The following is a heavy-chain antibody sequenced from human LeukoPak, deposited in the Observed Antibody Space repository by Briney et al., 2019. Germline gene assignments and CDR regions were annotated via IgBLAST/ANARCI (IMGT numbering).Heavy chain of an antibody. J-gene: IGHJ4*02. CDR2: INQDGSER. D-gene: IGHD3-3*01. V-gene: IGHV3-7*03. CDR3: ATDEWTPGY. Sequence: PGGSLRLACAASGVSLSDEWMTSVRQAPGKGLEWVANINQDGSERYYVDSVKGRFTISRDNDKNSLYLQMSGLRAEDTAVYYCATDEWTPGYWGQGTLVTVSS. CDR1: GVSLSDEW.